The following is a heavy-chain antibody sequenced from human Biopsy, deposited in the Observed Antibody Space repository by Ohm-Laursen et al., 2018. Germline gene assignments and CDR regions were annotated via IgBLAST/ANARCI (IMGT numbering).Heavy chain of an antibody. CDR2: ISYTGYT. V-gene: IGHV4-59*11. Sequence: SDTLSLTCLVSGGSFTGHYWSWIRQPPGEGLEWIGHISYTGYTSYNASLKSRVTISVDTSRNHFSLRLSPLTAADTAVYYCARGSNDFGGLYFPRWGQGTLLTVSS. J-gene: IGHJ4*02. CDR3: ARGSNDFGGLYFPR. CDR1: GGSFTGHY. D-gene: IGHD4-23*01.